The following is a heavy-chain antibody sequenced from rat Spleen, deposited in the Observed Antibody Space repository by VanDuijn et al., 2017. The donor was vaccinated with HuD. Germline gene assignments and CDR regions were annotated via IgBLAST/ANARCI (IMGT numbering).Heavy chain of an antibody. CDR3: TTSYNNYWYFDF. Sequence: EVQLVESDGGLVQPGRSLKLSCVASGFTFNDCYMAWVRQAPTKGLEWVATISYDGSSTYYRDSVKGRFTISRDNAKSTLYLQMDSLRSEDTATYYCTTSYNNYWYFDFWGQGVMVTVSS. D-gene: IGHD1-10*01. CDR1: GFTFNDCY. CDR2: ISYDGSST. V-gene: IGHV5-29*01. J-gene: IGHJ2*01.